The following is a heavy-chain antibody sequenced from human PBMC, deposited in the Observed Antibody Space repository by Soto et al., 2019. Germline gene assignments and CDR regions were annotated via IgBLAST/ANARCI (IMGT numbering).Heavy chain of an antibody. CDR2: ISYDGSNK. Sequence: QVQLVESGGGVVQPGRSLRLSCAASGFTFSSYGMHWVRQAPGKGLEWVAVISYDGSNKYYADSVKSRFTISRDNSMNSLYLQMNSLRAEDTAVYYCAKDLLGPGRAYGMDVWGQGTTVTVSS. J-gene: IGHJ6*02. CDR1: GFTFSSYG. CDR3: AKDLLGPGRAYGMDV. V-gene: IGHV3-30*18. D-gene: IGHD7-27*01.